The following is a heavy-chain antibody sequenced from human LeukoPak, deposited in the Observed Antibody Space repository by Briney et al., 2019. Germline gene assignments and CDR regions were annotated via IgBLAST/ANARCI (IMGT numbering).Heavy chain of an antibody. D-gene: IGHD4-23*01. CDR3: TTSPLRWTDAFDI. CDR2: IKSKTDGGTT. Sequence: PGGSLRLSCAASGFTFSNAWMSWVRQAPGKGLEWVGRIKSKTDGGTTDYAAPVKGRFTISRDDSKNTLYLQMNSLKTEDTAVYYCTTSPLRWTDAFDIWGQGTMVTVSS. CDR1: GFTFSNAW. J-gene: IGHJ3*02. V-gene: IGHV3-15*01.